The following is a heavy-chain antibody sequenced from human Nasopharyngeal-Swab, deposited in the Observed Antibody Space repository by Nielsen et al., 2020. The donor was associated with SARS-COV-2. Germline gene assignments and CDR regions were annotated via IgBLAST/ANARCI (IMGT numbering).Heavy chain of an antibody. Sequence: GESLKISCAASGFTFSSYAMHWVRQAPGKGLEWVAVISYDGSKKYYADSVKGRFTISRDNSKNTLYLQMNSLRAEDTAVYYCARDQGSSWYTYCYYYGMDVWGQGTTVTVSS. J-gene: IGHJ6*02. D-gene: IGHD6-13*01. V-gene: IGHV3-30-3*01. CDR1: GFTFSSYA. CDR3: ARDQGSSWYTYCYYYGMDV. CDR2: ISYDGSKK.